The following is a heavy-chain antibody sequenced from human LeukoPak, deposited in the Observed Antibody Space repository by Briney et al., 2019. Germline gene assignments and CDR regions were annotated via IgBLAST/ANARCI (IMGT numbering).Heavy chain of an antibody. Sequence: ASVKVSCKASGGTFSSYAISWVRQAPGQGLEWMGRIIPILGIANYAQKFQGRVTITADKSTSTAYMELSSLRSEDTAVHYCAPLEYSSSSYYFDYWGQGTLVTVSP. CDR1: GGTFSSYA. CDR2: IIPILGIA. CDR3: APLEYSSSSYYFDY. D-gene: IGHD6-6*01. J-gene: IGHJ4*02. V-gene: IGHV1-69*04.